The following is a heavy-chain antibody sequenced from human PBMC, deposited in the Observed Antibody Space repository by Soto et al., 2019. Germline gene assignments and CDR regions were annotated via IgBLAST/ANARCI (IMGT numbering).Heavy chain of an antibody. CDR1: GFTVSSNY. D-gene: IGHD3-3*01. CDR2: IYSGGST. J-gene: IGHJ6*02. Sequence: GGSLRLSCAASGFTVSSNYMSWVRQAPGKGLEWVSVIYSGGSTYYADSVKGRFTISRDNSKNTLYLQMNSLRAEDTAVYYCARGNQTYYDFWSGYSQGMDVWGQGTTVTVSS. V-gene: IGHV3-53*01. CDR3: ARGNQTYYDFWSGYSQGMDV.